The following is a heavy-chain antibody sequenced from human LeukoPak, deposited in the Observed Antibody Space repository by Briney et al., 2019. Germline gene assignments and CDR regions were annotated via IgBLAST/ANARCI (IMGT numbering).Heavy chain of an antibody. CDR1: GFTFSSYA. V-gene: IGHV3-30-3*01. Sequence: GGSLRLSCAAFGFTFSSYAMHWVRQAPGKGLEWVALISYDGSNKYYADSVKGRFTISRDNSKNTLYLQMNSLRAEDTAVYYCARDRSGSYYNAPSYYFDYWGQGTLVTVSS. J-gene: IGHJ4*02. CDR3: ARDRSGSYYNAPSYYFDY. D-gene: IGHD3-10*01. CDR2: ISYDGSNK.